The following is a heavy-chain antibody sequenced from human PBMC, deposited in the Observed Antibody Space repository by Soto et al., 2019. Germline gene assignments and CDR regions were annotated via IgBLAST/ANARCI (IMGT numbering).Heavy chain of an antibody. V-gene: IGHV4-4*02. D-gene: IGHD4-17*01. CDR2: IYYSGST. J-gene: IGHJ4*02. CDR1: VFSISSKSL. CDR3: ASGDYSHFDL. Sequence: PSETLSLTCAVSVFSISSKSLWTWVRQPPGKGLECIGEIYYSGSTNYNPSLKSRVTISVDKSKNQFSLNLSSVTAADTAVYYCASGDYSHFDLWGQGTLVTVSS.